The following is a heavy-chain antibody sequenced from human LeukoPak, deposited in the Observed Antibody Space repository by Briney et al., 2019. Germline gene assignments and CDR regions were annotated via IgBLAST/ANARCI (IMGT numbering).Heavy chain of an antibody. D-gene: IGHD2-2*01. CDR3: ARIGPAAMGSRYYYGMDA. J-gene: IGHJ6*02. Sequence: GGSLRLSCAASGFTFSSYSMNWVRQAPGKGLEWVSYISSSSSTIYYADSVKGRFTISRDNAKNSLYLQMNSLRAEDTAVYYCARIGPAAMGSRYYYGMDAWGQGTTVTVSS. V-gene: IGHV3-48*04. CDR1: GFTFSSYS. CDR2: ISSSSSTI.